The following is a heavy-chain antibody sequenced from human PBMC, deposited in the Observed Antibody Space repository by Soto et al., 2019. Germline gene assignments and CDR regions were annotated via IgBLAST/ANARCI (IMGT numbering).Heavy chain of an antibody. J-gene: IGHJ4*02. CDR3: AREYYDFWSGHPAWNY. D-gene: IGHD3-3*01. CDR2: ISAYNGNT. CDR1: GYTFTSYG. V-gene: IGHV1-18*04. Sequence: QVQLVQSGAEVKKPGASVQVSCKASGYTFTSYGISWVRQAPGQGLEWMGWISAYNGNTNYAQKLQGRVTMTTDTSTSTAYMELRSLRSDDTAVYYCAREYYDFWSGHPAWNYWGQGTLVTVSS.